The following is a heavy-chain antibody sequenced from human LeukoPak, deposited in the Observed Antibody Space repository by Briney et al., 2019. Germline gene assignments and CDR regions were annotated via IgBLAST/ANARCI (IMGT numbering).Heavy chain of an antibody. V-gene: IGHV1-46*01. D-gene: IGHD1-14*01. CDR2: INPSGGST. CDR1: GYTFTSYY. Sequence: GASVKVSCNASGYTFTSYYMHWVRQAPGQGLEWMGIINPSGGSTSYAQKFQGRVTMTRDMSTSTVYMELSSLRSEDTAVYYCAREPLSGSTGSDAFDIWGQGTMVTVSS. J-gene: IGHJ3*02. CDR3: AREPLSGSTGSDAFDI.